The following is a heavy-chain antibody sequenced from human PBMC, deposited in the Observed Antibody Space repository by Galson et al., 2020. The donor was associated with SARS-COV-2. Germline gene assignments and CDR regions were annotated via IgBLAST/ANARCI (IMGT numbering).Heavy chain of an antibody. CDR3: AKTLVGNGGYMDV. V-gene: IGHV3-23*01. Sequence: RGSLRLSCVGSGFIFSVYAMNWVRQAPGKGLEWVATIDSTGGFIYYQDSVQGRFTISRDNSKDTVFLQMNSLRAEDTAVYHCAKTLVGNGGYMDVWGKGTTVTVSS. CDR1: GFIFSVYA. D-gene: IGHD2-2*01. J-gene: IGHJ6*03. CDR2: IDSTGGFI.